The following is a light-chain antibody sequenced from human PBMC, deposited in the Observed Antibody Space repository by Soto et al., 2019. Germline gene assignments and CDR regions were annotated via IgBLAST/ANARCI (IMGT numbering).Light chain of an antibody. CDR2: DAS. V-gene: IGKV1-33*01. CDR3: QQYDNLLT. CDR1: QSISSW. J-gene: IGKJ5*01. Sequence: DIQMTQSPSTLSASVGDRVTITCRASQSISSWLAWYQQKPGKAPKLLIYDASNLETGVPSRFSGSGSGTDFTFTISSLQPEDIATYYCQQYDNLLTFGQGTRLEIK.